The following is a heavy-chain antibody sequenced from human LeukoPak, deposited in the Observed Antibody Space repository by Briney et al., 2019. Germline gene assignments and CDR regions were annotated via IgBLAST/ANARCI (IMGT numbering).Heavy chain of an antibody. V-gene: IGHV1-2*02. J-gene: IGHJ4*02. D-gene: IGHD4-17*01. CDR2: INPKSGGT. Sequence: ASVKVSCKASGYSFTVYYMHWVRQAPGLGPEWMGWINPKSGGTSYAQKFLGRVTMTRDTSINTAYMELSRLKYDDTAKYYCATLYGDYVASDFWGQGTLVTVSS. CDR1: GYSFTVYY. CDR3: ATLYGDYVASDF.